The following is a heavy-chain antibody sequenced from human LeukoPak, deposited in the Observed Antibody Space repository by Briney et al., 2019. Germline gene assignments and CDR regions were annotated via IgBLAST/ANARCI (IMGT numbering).Heavy chain of an antibody. J-gene: IGHJ4*02. CDR3: ARDAQRGFDYSNSLAY. V-gene: IGHV3-33*01. D-gene: IGHD4-11*01. Sequence: QPGRSLILSCAASKFTFSHYGMHWVRQAPGKGLQWVAVIWSDGSNHYYADSVKGRFTISRDNSNNMVYLQMNSLRVDDTGVYYCARDAQRGFDYSNSLAYWGQGVLVTVSS. CDR2: IWSDGSNH. CDR1: KFTFSHYG.